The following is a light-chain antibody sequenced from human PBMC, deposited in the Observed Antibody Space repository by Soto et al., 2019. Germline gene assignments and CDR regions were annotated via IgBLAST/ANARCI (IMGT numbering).Light chain of an antibody. CDR1: SSDVGGYNY. V-gene: IGLV2-14*01. CDR2: DVS. J-gene: IGLJ1*01. Sequence: QSVLTQPASVSGSPGQSITISCTGTSSDVGGYNYVSWYQQHPGKAPKLMIYDVSNRPSGVSNRFSGSKSGNTASLTISGLQAEDESDYYCSSYTSSRTLFVFGTGTNVTV. CDR3: SSYTSSRTLFV.